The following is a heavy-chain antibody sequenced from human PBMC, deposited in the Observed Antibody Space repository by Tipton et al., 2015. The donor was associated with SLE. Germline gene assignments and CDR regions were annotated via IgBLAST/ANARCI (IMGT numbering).Heavy chain of an antibody. CDR2: IYSGGST. V-gene: IGHV3-66*02. CDR1: GFTVSSNY. J-gene: IGHJ4*02. Sequence: GSLRLSCAASGFTVSSNYMSWVRQAPGKGLEWVSVIYSGGSTYYADSVKGRFTISRDNAKNSLYLQMNSLRAEDTAVYYCAKDTANSSPDYWGQGTLVTVSS. CDR3: AKDTANSSPDY. D-gene: IGHD6-13*01.